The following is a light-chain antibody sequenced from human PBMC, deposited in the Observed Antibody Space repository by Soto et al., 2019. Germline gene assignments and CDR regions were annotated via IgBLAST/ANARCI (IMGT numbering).Light chain of an antibody. Sequence: DIVLTQSSGTLSLSPGERDTLWCRPSQSVSTSHLAWYQQRPGQAPRLLIYGASRRATGIPDRFSGSGSGTDFTLTISRLEPEDLAVYYCQQYDNSVWTFGQGTKVDIK. CDR1: QSVSTSH. J-gene: IGKJ1*01. V-gene: IGKV3-20*01. CDR2: GAS. CDR3: QQYDNSVWT.